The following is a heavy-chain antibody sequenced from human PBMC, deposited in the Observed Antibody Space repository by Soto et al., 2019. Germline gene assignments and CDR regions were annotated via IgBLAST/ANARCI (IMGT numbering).Heavy chain of an antibody. D-gene: IGHD3-10*01. J-gene: IGHJ5*02. CDR3: ATSYGSGSRPFDN. V-gene: IGHV1-69*02. Sequence: QVQLVQSGAEVKKPGSSVKVSCKASGDTFNFYTIHWVRQAPGQGLEWLGRIIPMVGMSNYAQRFQGRVTMIADKSTSTAYMQLTGLRSEDSAVYYCATSYGSGSRPFDNWGQGTLVNVSS. CDR1: GDTFNFYT. CDR2: IIPMVGMS.